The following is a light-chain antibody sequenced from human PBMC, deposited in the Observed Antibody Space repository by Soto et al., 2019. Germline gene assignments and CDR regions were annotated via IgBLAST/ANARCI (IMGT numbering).Light chain of an antibody. CDR3: QQYNSYPWT. CDR1: QGISSW. CDR2: KAS. J-gene: IGKJ1*01. Sequence: DIQLTQSPSFLSASVGDRVTITCRASQGISSWLAWYQQKPGKAPKLLIYKASTLESGVPSNFSGSGSGTEFTLTISSLQPEDFATYYCQQYNSYPWTFGQGTKVDI. V-gene: IGKV1-5*03.